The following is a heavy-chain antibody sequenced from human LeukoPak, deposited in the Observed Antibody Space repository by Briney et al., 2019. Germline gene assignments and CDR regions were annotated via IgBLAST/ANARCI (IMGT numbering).Heavy chain of an antibody. D-gene: IGHD2-15*01. V-gene: IGHV3-23*01. CDR3: ARDRDSLYYFDY. Sequence: SCKASGGTFSSYAMSWVRQAPGKGLEWVSAIPHSGGGTYYADSVRGRFTISRDNSKNTLYLQMNSLRAEDTAVYYCARDRDSLYYFDYWGQGTLVTVSS. J-gene: IGHJ4*02. CDR2: IPHSGGGT. CDR1: GGTFSSYA.